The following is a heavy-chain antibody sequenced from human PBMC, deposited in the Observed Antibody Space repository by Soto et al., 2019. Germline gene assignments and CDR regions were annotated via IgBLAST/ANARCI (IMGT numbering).Heavy chain of an antibody. V-gene: IGHV2-5*02. CDR3: AHSLLRFLEWSTRNDNWFDP. J-gene: IGHJ5*02. Sequence: QITLKESGPTLVKPTQTLTLTCTFSGFSLSTSGVGVGWIRQPPGNALEWLALIYWDDDKRYSPSLKSRLTITKDTSKNHVVLTMTNMDPVDTATYYCAHSLLRFLEWSTRNDNWFDPWGLGTLVTVSS. CDR2: IYWDDDK. CDR1: GFSLSTSGVG. D-gene: IGHD3-3*01.